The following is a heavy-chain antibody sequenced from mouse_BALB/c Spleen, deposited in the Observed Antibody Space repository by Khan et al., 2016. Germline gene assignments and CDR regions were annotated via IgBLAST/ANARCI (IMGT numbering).Heavy chain of an antibody. CDR1: GFTFRDYY. D-gene: IGHD1-1*01. CDR3: ARQGYGSSIDY. J-gene: IGHJ2*01. CDR2: ISNGGGST. Sequence: EVELVESGGGLVQPGGSLKFSCATSGFTFRDYYMHWVRQTPEKRLEWVAYISNGGGSTYYPRTVKGRFTITRDTAKNTLYLQLSRLKSEDTAMYYGARQGYGSSIDYWGQGTTRTVSS. V-gene: IGHV5-12*02.